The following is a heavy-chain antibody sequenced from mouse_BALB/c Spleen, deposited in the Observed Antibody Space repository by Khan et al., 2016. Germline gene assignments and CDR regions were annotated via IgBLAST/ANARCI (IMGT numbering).Heavy chain of an antibody. CDR3: ARSLLLRRDYFDF. CDR1: GYSITSEYA. D-gene: IGHD1-1*01. Sequence: EVQLQESGPGLVKPSQSLSLTCTVTGYSITSEYAWNWIRQFPGNKLEWMGYISYSGVTSYNPSLKSRISITRDTSKNRFFLQLNSVTTEDTDTYFCARSLLLRRDYFDFWGQGTALTVSS. V-gene: IGHV3-2*02. CDR2: ISYSGVT. J-gene: IGHJ2*01.